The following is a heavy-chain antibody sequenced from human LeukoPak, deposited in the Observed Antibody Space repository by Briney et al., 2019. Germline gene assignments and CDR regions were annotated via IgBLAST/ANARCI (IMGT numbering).Heavy chain of an antibody. CDR3: ARGYGSGSSHIDY. Sequence: PGGSLRLSCAASRFTFSTYGMNWVRQTPGKGLEWVSAISGSGNRAYHADSVKGRFTISRDNSKNMLYLQMNSLRAEDTAVYYCARGYGSGSSHIDYWGQGTLVTVSS. CDR1: RFTFSTYG. J-gene: IGHJ4*02. CDR2: ISGSGNRA. V-gene: IGHV3-23*01. D-gene: IGHD3-10*01.